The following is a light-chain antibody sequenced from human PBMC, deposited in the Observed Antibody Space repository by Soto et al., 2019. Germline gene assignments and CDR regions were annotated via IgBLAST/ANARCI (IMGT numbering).Light chain of an antibody. CDR1: QDINNY. J-gene: IGKJ5*01. CDR3: QHYAHLPIT. V-gene: IGKV1-33*01. CDR2: DAS. Sequence: DIQMTQSPSSLSASVGDRVTITCQASQDINNYLNWYQQKPGKAPNLLIYDASDLEAGVPSRFSGGGSGTDFTFTISSLQPEDIATYYCQHYAHLPITFGQGTRLEMK.